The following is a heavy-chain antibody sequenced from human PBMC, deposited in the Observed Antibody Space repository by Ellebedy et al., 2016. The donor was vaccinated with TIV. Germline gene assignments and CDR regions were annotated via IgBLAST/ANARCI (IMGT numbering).Heavy chain of an antibody. Sequence: PGGSLRLSCTGSGFTFSSYSMNWVRQAPGKGLEWVASISRTSSYIYYPDSVRGRFTISRDNAKNSLYLQMNSLRAEDTAVYYCAKSQVPDAFDIWGQGSMITVSS. CDR3: AKSQVPDAFDI. V-gene: IGHV3-21*01. J-gene: IGHJ3*02. CDR1: GFTFSSYS. CDR2: ISRTSSYI.